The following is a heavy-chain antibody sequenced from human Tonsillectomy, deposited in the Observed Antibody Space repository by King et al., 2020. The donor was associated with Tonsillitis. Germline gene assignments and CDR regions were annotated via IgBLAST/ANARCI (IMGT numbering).Heavy chain of an antibody. CDR1: GFMFSSYA. D-gene: IGHD1-1*01. CDR3: AKGRLGNDVGYFDY. J-gene: IGHJ4*02. CDR2: ISGSGGST. V-gene: IGHV3-23*04. Sequence: EVQLVESGGGLVQRGGSLRLSCAASGFMFSSYAMSWVRQAPGKGLEWVSGISGSGGSTYYADSVKGRFTISRDNSKNTLNLQMNSLRAEDTAVYYCAKGRLGNDVGYFDYWGQGPLVTVSS.